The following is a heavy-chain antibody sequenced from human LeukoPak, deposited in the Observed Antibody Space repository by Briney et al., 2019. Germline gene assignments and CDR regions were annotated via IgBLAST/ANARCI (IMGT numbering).Heavy chain of an antibody. V-gene: IGHV4-39*07. D-gene: IGHD3-10*01. CDR3: ARVTGRWVRGGDQDY. CDR2: IYYSGST. CDR1: GGSIRSSSYY. J-gene: IGHJ4*02. Sequence: TSETLSLTYTVSGGSIRSSSYYWGWIRQPPGKGLEWSGSIYYSGSTYYNPSLKSRVTISVDTSKNQFSLKLSSVTAADTAVYYCARVTGRWVRGGDQDYWGQGTLVTVSS.